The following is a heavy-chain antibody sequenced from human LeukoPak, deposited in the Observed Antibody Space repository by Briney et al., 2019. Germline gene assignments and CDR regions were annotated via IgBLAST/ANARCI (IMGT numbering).Heavy chain of an antibody. J-gene: IGHJ4*02. D-gene: IGHD3-10*01. Sequence: SETLSLTCTVSGGSISSSSYYWAWIRQPPGKGLEWIAYIYYSGTTNYNPSLKSRVTTSVDTSKNQFSLKLSSVTAADTAVYYCARTLGRGSADYWGQGTLVTVSS. CDR1: GGSISSSSYY. CDR2: IYYSGTT. V-gene: IGHV4-61*05. CDR3: ARTLGRGSADY.